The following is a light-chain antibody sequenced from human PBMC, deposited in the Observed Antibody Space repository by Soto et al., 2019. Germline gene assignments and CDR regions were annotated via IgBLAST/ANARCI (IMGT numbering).Light chain of an antibody. J-gene: IGLJ2*01. CDR1: SSNIGSNY. V-gene: IGLV1-47*01. CDR3: AAWDDTLSGVV. CDR2: RDN. Sequence: QAVVTQPPSASGTPGQRVTISCSGSSSNIGSNYVYWYQQLPRTAPKLLLYRDNQRPSGVPDRFSDSKSGTSASLAISGLRSDDVADYYCAAWDDTLSGVVFGGGTKLTVL.